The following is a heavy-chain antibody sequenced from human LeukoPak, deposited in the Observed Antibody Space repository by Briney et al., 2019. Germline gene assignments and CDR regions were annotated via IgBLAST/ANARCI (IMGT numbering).Heavy chain of an antibody. Sequence: GGSLRLSCAASGFTISSNYMSWVRQAPGKGLEWVSAISGSGGSTYYADSVKGRFTISRDNSKNTLYLQMNSLRAEDTAVYYCAKVDSPAMADYYYYYGMDVWGQGTTVTVSS. V-gene: IGHV3-23*01. J-gene: IGHJ6*02. CDR1: GFTISSNY. CDR2: ISGSGGST. D-gene: IGHD5-18*01. CDR3: AKVDSPAMADYYYYYGMDV.